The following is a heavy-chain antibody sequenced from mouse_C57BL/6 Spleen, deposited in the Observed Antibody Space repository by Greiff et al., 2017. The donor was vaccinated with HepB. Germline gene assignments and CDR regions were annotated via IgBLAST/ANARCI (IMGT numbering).Heavy chain of an antibody. J-gene: IGHJ2*01. D-gene: IGHD1-1*01. Sequence: VQLQQPGAELVKPVASVSLSCYASFFTFTCYCLPLFIQSPVQGLECIVRILPSDCDTNYNQKFKGKATLTVDKSSSTAYMQLSSLTSEDSAVYYCAIRGYYYGSSDDYWGQGTTLTVSS. CDR2: ILPSDCDT. CDR1: FFTFTCYC. CDR3: AIRGYYYGSSDDY. V-gene: IGHV1-74*01.